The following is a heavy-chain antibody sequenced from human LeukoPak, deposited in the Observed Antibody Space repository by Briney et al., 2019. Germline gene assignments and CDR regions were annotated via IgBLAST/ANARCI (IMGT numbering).Heavy chain of an antibody. CDR3: AREEYYYDSSGSLGWFDP. J-gene: IGHJ5*02. CDR2: IWYDGSNK. CDR1: GFTFSSYG. Sequence: GGSLRHSCAASGFTFSSYGMHWVRQAPGKGLEWVAVIWYDGSNKYYADSVKGRFTISRDNSKNTLYLQMNSLRAEDTAVYYCAREEYYYDSSGSLGWFDPWGQGTLVTVSS. V-gene: IGHV3-33*01. D-gene: IGHD3-22*01.